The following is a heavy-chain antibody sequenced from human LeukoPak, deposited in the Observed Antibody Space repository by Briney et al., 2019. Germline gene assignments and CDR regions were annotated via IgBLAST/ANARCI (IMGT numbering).Heavy chain of an antibody. CDR3: ARERWQQYYYDSSGPDEGAFDI. V-gene: IGHV1-2*02. J-gene: IGHJ3*02. CDR2: INPNRGCT. CDR1: GYTFTGYY. D-gene: IGHD3-22*01. Sequence: ASVKVSCKASGYTFTGYYMHWVRQAPGQGLEWMGWINPNRGCTNYAQKFQGRVTMTRDTSISTAYMELSRLRSDDTAVYYCARERWQQYYYDSSGPDEGAFDIWGQGTMVTVSS.